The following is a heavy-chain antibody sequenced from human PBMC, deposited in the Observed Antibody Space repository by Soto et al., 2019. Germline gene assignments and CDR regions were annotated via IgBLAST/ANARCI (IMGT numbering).Heavy chain of an antibody. D-gene: IGHD3-22*01. J-gene: IGHJ6*02. Sequence: SETLSLTCAVSGGSLSSSNWWSWVRQPPGKGLEWIGEIYHSGSTNYNPSLKSRVTISVDKSKNQFSLKLSSVTAADTAVYYCARSPDSSGYYPRWYYYGMDVWGQGTTVTVSS. CDR2: IYHSGST. V-gene: IGHV4-4*02. CDR3: ARSPDSSGYYPRWYYYGMDV. CDR1: GGSLSSSNW.